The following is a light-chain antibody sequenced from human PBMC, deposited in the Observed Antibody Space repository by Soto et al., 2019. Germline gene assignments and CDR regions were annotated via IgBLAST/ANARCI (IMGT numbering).Light chain of an antibody. V-gene: IGLV2-23*02. CDR3: CSSGGSPTYV. CDR2: EVN. J-gene: IGLJ1*01. Sequence: QSALTQPASVSGSPGQSITISCTGTSSNVGSYKLVSWYQQHPGKAPKLMIFEVNKRPSGVSNRFSGSKSGNTASLTISGLKVEDEADYYCCSSGGSPTYVFGTVTKGIVL. CDR1: SSNVGSYKL.